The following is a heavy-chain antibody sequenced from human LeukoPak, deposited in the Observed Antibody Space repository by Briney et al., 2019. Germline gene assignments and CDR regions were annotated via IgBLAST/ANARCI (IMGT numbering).Heavy chain of an antibody. Sequence: GGSLRLSCAASGFTFSGYWMSWVRQAPGKGLEWVANIKQDGSEKDYVDSVKGRFTISRDNAKNSLYLQMNSLRFEDTAVYYCARYGGSNYVAYWGQGTLVTVSS. V-gene: IGHV3-7*01. CDR1: GFTFSGYW. CDR2: IKQDGSEK. CDR3: ARYGGSNYVAY. D-gene: IGHD3-16*01. J-gene: IGHJ4*02.